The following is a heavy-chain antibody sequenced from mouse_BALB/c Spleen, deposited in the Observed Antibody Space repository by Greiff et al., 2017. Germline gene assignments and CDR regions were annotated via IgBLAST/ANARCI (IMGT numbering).Heavy chain of an antibody. CDR2: IYPGDGDT. Sequence: QVQLKESGAELARPGASVKLSCKASGYTFTSYWMQWVNQRPGQGLEWIGAIYPGDGDTRYTQKFKGKATLTADKSSSTAYMQLSSLASEDSAVYYCARSGDWDYYFDYWGQGTTLTVSS. CDR1: GYTFTSYW. J-gene: IGHJ2*01. D-gene: IGHD4-1*01. V-gene: IGHV1-87*01. CDR3: ARSGDWDYYFDY.